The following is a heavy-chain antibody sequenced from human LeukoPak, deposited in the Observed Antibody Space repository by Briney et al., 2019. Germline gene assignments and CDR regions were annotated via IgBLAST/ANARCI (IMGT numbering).Heavy chain of an antibody. CDR1: GFTFSSYE. V-gene: IGHV3-48*03. CDR3: ARAIGRGWFDY. D-gene: IGHD1-14*01. J-gene: IGHJ4*02. CDR2: ISSSGSTI. Sequence: GGSLRLSCAASGFTFSSYEMNWVRQAPGKGLEWVSYISSSGSTIYYADSVKGRFTISRDNAKNSLYLQMNSLRAEDTAVYYCARAIGRGWFDYWGQGTLVTVSS.